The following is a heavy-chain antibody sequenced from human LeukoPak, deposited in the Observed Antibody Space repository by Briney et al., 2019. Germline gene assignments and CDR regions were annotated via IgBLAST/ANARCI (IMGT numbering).Heavy chain of an antibody. CDR3: ARDHEYYDILTGYYAKAFDI. CDR2: ISSSSSTI. CDR1: GFTFSSYS. D-gene: IGHD3-9*01. Sequence: GGSLRLSCAASGFTFSSYSMNWVRQAPGKGLEWVSYISSSSSTIYYADSVKGRFTISRDNAKNSLYLQMNSLRAEDTAVYFCARDHEYYDILTGYYAKAFDIWGQGTMVTVSS. V-gene: IGHV3-48*04. J-gene: IGHJ3*02.